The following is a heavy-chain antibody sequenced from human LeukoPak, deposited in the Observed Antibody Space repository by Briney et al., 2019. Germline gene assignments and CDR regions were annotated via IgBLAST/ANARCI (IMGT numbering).Heavy chain of an antibody. CDR3: AGGHDYSDPFYFDY. J-gene: IGHJ4*02. V-gene: IGHV4-59*04. Sequence: PSETLSLTCTVSGGSISSYYWSWIRQPPGKGLEWIGTIYYSGSTYYNPSLKSRVTISVDTSKNQFSLKLTSVTAADTAVYYCAGGHDYSDPFYFDYWGQGALVTVSS. D-gene: IGHD4-17*01. CDR2: IYYSGST. CDR1: GGSISSYY.